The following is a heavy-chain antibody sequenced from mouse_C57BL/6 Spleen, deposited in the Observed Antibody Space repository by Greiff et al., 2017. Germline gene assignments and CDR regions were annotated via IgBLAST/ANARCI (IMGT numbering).Heavy chain of an antibody. J-gene: IGHJ3*01. CDR3: ARDRQLRVGFAY. CDR1: GFTFSSYA. CDR2: ISDGGSYT. Sequence: EVKVVESGGGLVKPGGSLKLSCAASGFTFSSYAMSWVRQTPEKRLEWVATISDGGSYTYYPDNVKGRFTISRDNAKNNLYLQMSHLKSEDTAMYYCARDRQLRVGFAYWGQGTLVTVSA. V-gene: IGHV5-4*01. D-gene: IGHD3-2*02.